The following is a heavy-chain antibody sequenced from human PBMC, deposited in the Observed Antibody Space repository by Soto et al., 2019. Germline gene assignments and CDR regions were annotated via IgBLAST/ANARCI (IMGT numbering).Heavy chain of an antibody. D-gene: IGHD3-22*01. Sequence: EVQLVESGGGIVQPGGSLRLSCAASGFTFSSYWMHWVRQAPGKGLVWVSRINSDGSRTSYADSAKGRFTISRDNAKNTVYLQMISLSAEDTAVYYCARGDGAYYDGNGYLGRHWGQGTLVTVSS. CDR3: ARGDGAYYDGNGYLGRH. CDR2: INSDGSRT. CDR1: GFTFSSYW. J-gene: IGHJ4*02. V-gene: IGHV3-74*01.